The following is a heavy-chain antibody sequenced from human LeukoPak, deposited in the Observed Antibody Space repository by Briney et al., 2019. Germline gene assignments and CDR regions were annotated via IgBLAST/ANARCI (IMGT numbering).Heavy chain of an antibody. Sequence: GGSLRLSCTASGFTFSNARMSWVRQARGKGLEWVGRIKSTIDGGTTDYAAPVKGRFTMSRDDSKNTLYLEMNSLKTEDTAVYYCTTPPRYWGQGTLVTVSS. J-gene: IGHJ4*02. CDR2: IKSTIDGGTT. CDR1: GFTFSNAR. CDR3: TTPPRY. V-gene: IGHV3-15*01.